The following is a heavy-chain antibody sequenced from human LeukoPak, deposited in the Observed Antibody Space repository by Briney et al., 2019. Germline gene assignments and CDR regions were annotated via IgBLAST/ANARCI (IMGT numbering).Heavy chain of an antibody. V-gene: IGHV4-59*08. CDR2: IYYSGST. CDR1: GGSISSYY. CDR3: ARLEWEAVTPHFDY. D-gene: IGHD1-26*01. J-gene: IGHJ4*02. Sequence: SETLSLTCTVSGGSISSYYWSWIRQPPGKGLEWIGYIYYSGSTNYNPSLKSRVTITVDTSKNQFSLKLSSVTAADTAVYYCARLEWEAVTPHFDYWGQGTLVTVSS.